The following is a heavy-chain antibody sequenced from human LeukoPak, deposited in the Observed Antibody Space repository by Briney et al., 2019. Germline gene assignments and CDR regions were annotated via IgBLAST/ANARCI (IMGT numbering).Heavy chain of an antibody. CDR1: GFTITTYA. Sequence: GGSLRLSCAASGFTITTYAVNWVRQAPGKGLEWVSGIGGGGTEYYADSVKGRFIISSDSSQNLVHLRMNSLTVEDTAVYYCARAQGALDYWGQGTLVTVSS. J-gene: IGHJ4*02. CDR2: IGGGGTE. CDR3: ARAQGALDY. V-gene: IGHV3-23*01. D-gene: IGHD1-26*01.